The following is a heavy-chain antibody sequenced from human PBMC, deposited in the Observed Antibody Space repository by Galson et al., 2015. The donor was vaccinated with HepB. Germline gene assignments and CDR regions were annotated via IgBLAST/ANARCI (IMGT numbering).Heavy chain of an antibody. D-gene: IGHD3-10*01. CDR2: ISGSGGST. V-gene: IGHV3-23*01. CDR1: GFTFSSYA. J-gene: IGHJ4*02. CDR3: ARQGQGVLDFDR. Sequence: SLRLSCAASGFTFSSYAMSWVRQAPGKGLELVSDISGSGGSTYYADSVKGRFTISRDNSKNTLFLQMNTLRAEDTAVYYCARQGQGVLDFDRWGQGTLITVPS.